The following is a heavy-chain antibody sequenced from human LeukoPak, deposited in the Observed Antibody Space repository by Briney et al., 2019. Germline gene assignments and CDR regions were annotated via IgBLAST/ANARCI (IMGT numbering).Heavy chain of an antibody. Sequence: GGSLRLSCAASGFTFSDYYMSWIRQAPGKGLEWVSYISSSGSTIYYADSVKGRFTISRDNAKNTLYLQMNSLRPEDTAIYYCARVRSDYSSSSPPDYWGQGTPVTVSS. D-gene: IGHD6-6*01. J-gene: IGHJ4*02. CDR1: GFTFSDYY. CDR2: ISSSGSTI. V-gene: IGHV3-11*04. CDR3: ARVRSDYSSSSPPDY.